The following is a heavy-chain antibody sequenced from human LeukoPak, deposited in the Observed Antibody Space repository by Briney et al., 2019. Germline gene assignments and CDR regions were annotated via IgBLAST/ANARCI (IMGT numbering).Heavy chain of an antibody. J-gene: IGHJ5*02. V-gene: IGHV4-30-2*01. CDR1: GDSISSGGYS. CDR2: IYHTGGT. Sequence: PSETLSLTCAVSGDSISSGGYSWSWIRQPPGKGLEYIGYIYHTGGTYYSPSLKSRVTISIDTSRNQFSLKLTSVTAADTAVYYCARGGGPFDPWGQGTLVTVSS. CDR3: ARGGGPFDP. D-gene: IGHD6-25*01.